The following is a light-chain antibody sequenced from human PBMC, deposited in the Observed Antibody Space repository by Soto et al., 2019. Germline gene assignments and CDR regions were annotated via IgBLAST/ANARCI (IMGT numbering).Light chain of an antibody. CDR1: QSIGTY. Sequence: DIRLTQSPSSLSASVGDRVTMTCRASQSIGTYLNWYQHKTGKAPNLLISAASNLQSGVPSRFSGSGSGTDFTLTISSMHPEDFATYYCQQSYSLPWTFGQGTNVEIK. V-gene: IGKV1-39*01. CDR2: AAS. J-gene: IGKJ1*01. CDR3: QQSYSLPWT.